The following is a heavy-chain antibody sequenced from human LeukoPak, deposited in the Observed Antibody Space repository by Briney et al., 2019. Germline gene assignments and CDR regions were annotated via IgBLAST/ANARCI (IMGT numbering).Heavy chain of an antibody. CDR3: AKAAEDIVVVPATLFDY. CDR1: GFTFSSYA. D-gene: IGHD2-2*01. V-gene: IGHV3-23*01. J-gene: IGHJ4*02. CDR2: ISGSGGST. Sequence: GGSLRLSCAASGFTFSSYAMSWVRQAPGKGLEWVSAISGSGGSTYYADSVKGRFTISRDNSKNTLYLQMNSLRAEDTALYYCAKAAEDIVVVPATLFDYWGQGTLVTVSS.